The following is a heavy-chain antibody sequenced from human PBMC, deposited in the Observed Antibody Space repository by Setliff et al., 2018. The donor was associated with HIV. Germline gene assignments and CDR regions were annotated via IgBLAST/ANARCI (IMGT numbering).Heavy chain of an antibody. Sequence: SVKVSCKASGGTFSSYAISWVRQAPGQGLEWMGGIIPISGKVNYAQKFWGRVTITTHESTSTAYMELSSLRSEDTAVYYCARDFGGYCSSMSCPGLFDPWGQGTLVTVSS. CDR1: GGTFSSYA. CDR2: IIPISGKV. D-gene: IGHD2-2*01. J-gene: IGHJ5*02. CDR3: ARDFGGYCSSMSCPGLFDP. V-gene: IGHV1-69*05.